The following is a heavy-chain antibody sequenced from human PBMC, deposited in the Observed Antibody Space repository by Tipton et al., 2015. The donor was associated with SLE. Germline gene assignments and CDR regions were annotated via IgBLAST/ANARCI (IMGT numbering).Heavy chain of an antibody. CDR1: GYIFINYC. Sequence: QVQLVQSGAEVKKPGASVKVSCKASGYIFINYCMHWVRQAPGQGLEWMGIINPNGGGTRYAQKFQGRVTMTRETSTSTVYMELSSLRSDDTAVYYCARENGDMGDGFDIWGQGTLVTVSS. J-gene: IGHJ3*02. D-gene: IGHD4-17*01. V-gene: IGHV1-46*01. CDR2: INPNGGGT. CDR3: ARENGDMGDGFDI.